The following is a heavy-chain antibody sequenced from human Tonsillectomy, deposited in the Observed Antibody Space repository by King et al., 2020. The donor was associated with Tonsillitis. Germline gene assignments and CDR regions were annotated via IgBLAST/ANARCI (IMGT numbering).Heavy chain of an antibody. D-gene: IGHD3-10*01. V-gene: IGHV3-53*01. CDR3: ASLNYYGAGSYYSNPHFDY. Sequence: VQLVESGGGLIQPGGSLRLSCAASGFTVSSNYMSWVRQAPGKGLEWVSVIYSGGSTYYADSVKGRFTISRDNSKNTLYLQMNSLRAEDTAVYYCASLNYYGAGSYYSNPHFDYWGQGTLVTVSS. J-gene: IGHJ4*02. CDR2: IYSGGST. CDR1: GFTVSSNY.